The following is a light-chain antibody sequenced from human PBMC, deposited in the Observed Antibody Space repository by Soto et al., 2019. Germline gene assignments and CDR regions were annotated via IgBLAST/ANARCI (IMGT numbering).Light chain of an antibody. CDR1: QSVNSN. Sequence: EKVMTQSPATLSVSPGERATLSCRASQSVNSNLAWYQQKLGQAPRLLIYGASTRATGIPDRFSGSGSGTEFTLTISSLQSEDFAVYYCQRYNSWPPITFGQGTRLEIK. CDR2: GAS. J-gene: IGKJ5*01. CDR3: QRYNSWPPIT. V-gene: IGKV3-15*01.